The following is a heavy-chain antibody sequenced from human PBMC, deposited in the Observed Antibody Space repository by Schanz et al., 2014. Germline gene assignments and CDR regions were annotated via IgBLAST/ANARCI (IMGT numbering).Heavy chain of an antibody. J-gene: IGHJ6*02. V-gene: IGHV3-30*03. CDR2: MSYDGSIK. D-gene: IGHD6-13*01. CDR3: AREEGWGIAAAGPKHYYYGMDV. CDR1: GFTFSSYG. Sequence: QVQLVESGGGVVQPGRSLRLSCAASGFTFSSYGMHWVRQAPGKGLEWVAAMSYDGSIKYYGDSVKGRFTISRDNSKNTLYLHMNTLRSDDTAVYYCAREEGWGIAAAGPKHYYYGMDVWGQGTTVTVSS.